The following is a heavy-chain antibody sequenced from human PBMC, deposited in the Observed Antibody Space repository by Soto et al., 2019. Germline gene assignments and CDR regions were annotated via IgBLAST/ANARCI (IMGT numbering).Heavy chain of an antibody. Sequence: QVQLQQWGAGLLKPSETLSLTCAVYGGSFSGYYWSWIRQPPGKGLEWIGEINHSGSTNYNPSLKSRVTISVDTSKNQFSLKLSSVTAADTAVYYCARDVTYGSGSYNWFDPWGQGTLVTVSS. J-gene: IGHJ5*02. CDR3: ARDVTYGSGSYNWFDP. CDR1: GGSFSGYY. CDR2: INHSGST. D-gene: IGHD3-10*01. V-gene: IGHV4-34*01.